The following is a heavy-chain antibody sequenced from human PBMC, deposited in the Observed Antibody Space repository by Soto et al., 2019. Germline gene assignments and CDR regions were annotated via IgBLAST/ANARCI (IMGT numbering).Heavy chain of an antibody. J-gene: IGHJ5*02. CDR2: INHSGST. Sequence: SETLSLTCAVYGGSFSGYYWSWIRQPPGKGLEWIGEINHSGSTNYNPSLKSRVTISVDTSKNQFSLKLSSVTAADTAVYYCARVPGIAAAGGNWFDPWGQGTLVTVSS. CDR1: GGSFSGYY. CDR3: ARVPGIAAAGGNWFDP. D-gene: IGHD6-13*01. V-gene: IGHV4-34*01.